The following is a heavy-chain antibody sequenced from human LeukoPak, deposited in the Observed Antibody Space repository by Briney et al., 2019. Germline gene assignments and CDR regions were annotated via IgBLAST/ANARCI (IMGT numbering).Heavy chain of an antibody. CDR2: INTAGSTT. V-gene: IGHV3-74*01. D-gene: IGHD3-3*01. CDR3: AREGVVIDH. Sequence: GVSLRLSCAASGFTFSTYWMDWVRQAPRKGLVWVSRINTAGSTTSYADSVKGRFTISRDNAKNTLYLQLNSLSVEDTAVYYCAREGVVIDHWGQGTLVTVSS. J-gene: IGHJ4*02. CDR1: GFTFSTYW.